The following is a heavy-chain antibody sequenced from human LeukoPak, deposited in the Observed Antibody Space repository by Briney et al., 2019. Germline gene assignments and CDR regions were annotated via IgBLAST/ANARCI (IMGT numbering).Heavy chain of an antibody. Sequence: GGSLRLSCAASGFTFSSYWMHWVRQAPGKGLVWVSRINSDGSSTSYADSVKGRFTISGDNAKNTLYLQMNSLRAEDTAVYYCARAYYDYVWGSYRLDYWGQGTLVTVSS. CDR3: ARAYYDYVWGSYRLDY. CDR1: GFTFSSYW. V-gene: IGHV3-74*01. J-gene: IGHJ4*02. D-gene: IGHD3-16*02. CDR2: INSDGSST.